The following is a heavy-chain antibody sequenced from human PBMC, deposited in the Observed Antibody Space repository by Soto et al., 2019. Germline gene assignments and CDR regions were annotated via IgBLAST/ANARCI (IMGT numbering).Heavy chain of an antibody. Sequence: SVKVSCKASGGTFSSYAISWVRQAPGQGLEWMGGIIPIFGTANYAQKFQGRVTITADKSTSTAYMELSSLRSEDTAVYYCARAPYGDYPFDYWGQGTLVTVSS. CDR2: IIPIFGTA. J-gene: IGHJ4*02. V-gene: IGHV1-69*06. D-gene: IGHD4-17*01. CDR3: ARAPYGDYPFDY. CDR1: GGTFSSYA.